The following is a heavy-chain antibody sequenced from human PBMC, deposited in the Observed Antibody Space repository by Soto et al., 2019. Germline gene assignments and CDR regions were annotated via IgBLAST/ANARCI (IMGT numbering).Heavy chain of an antibody. D-gene: IGHD3-10*01. Sequence: SETLSLTCAVYGGSFSGYYWSWIRQPPGKGLEWIGEINHSGSTNYNPSLKSRVTISVDTSKNQFSLKLSSVTAADTAVYYCASRSRRYGSGQGATYYYYYMDVWGKGTTVTVSS. CDR2: INHSGST. V-gene: IGHV4-34*01. CDR3: ASRSRRYGSGQGATYYYYYMDV. J-gene: IGHJ6*03. CDR1: GGSFSGYY.